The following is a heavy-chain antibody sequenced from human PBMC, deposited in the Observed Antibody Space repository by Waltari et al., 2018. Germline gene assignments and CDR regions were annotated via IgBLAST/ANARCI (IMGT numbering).Heavy chain of an antibody. CDR1: GYTFSGYY. D-gene: IGHD3-3*01. CDR3: ARGGDFWSGYSYSWFDP. Sequence: QVQLVQSGAEVKKPGASVKVSCKASGYTFSGYYMHWVRQAPGQGLEWMGWINPNSGGTKYAKKFQGRVTMTRDTSISTAYMELSRLRSDDTAVYYCARGGDFWSGYSYSWFDPWGQGTLVTVSS. V-gene: IGHV1-2*02. CDR2: INPNSGGT. J-gene: IGHJ5*02.